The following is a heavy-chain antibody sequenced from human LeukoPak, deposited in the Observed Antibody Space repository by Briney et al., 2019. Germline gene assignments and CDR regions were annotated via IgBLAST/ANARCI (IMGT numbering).Heavy chain of an antibody. V-gene: IGHV3-30*18. CDR3: AKDPDY. J-gene: IGHJ4*02. Sequence: TGGSLRLSCAASGFTFSSYGMHWVLQAPGKGLEWVAVISYDGSNKYYADSVKGRFTISRDNSKNTLYLQMNSLRAEDTAVYYCAKDPDYWGQGTLVTVSS. CDR1: GFTFSSYG. CDR2: ISYDGSNK.